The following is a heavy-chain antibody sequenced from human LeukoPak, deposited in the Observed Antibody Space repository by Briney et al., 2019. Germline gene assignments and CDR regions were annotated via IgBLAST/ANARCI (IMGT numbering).Heavy chain of an antibody. V-gene: IGHV3-30*07. CDR3: AKRSDYGDNWNYFDY. CDR1: GFTFSSYA. D-gene: IGHD4-23*01. Sequence: GGSLRLSCAASGFTFSSYAISWVRQAPGKGLEWVAIISSDATGKYYADSVKGRFTISRDNSKNTVYLQMNSLRAEDTAVYYCAKRSDYGDNWNYFDYWGQGTLVTVSS. J-gene: IGHJ4*02. CDR2: ISSDATGK.